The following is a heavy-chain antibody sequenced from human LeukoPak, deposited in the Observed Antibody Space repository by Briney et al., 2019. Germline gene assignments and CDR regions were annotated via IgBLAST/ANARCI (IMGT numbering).Heavy chain of an antibody. CDR1: GFTFSSYW. CDR2: IRQDGNEK. D-gene: IGHD2-8*01. J-gene: IGHJ4*02. Sequence: SGGSLRLSCAASGFTFSSYWMNWVRQAPGKGLEWVASIRQDGNEKYYVDSVKGRFTISRDNTYYSLYLQMNSLRAEDTAVYYCARDGVAPGLYFDYWGQGNLVTVSS. V-gene: IGHV3-7*01. CDR3: ARDGVAPGLYFDY.